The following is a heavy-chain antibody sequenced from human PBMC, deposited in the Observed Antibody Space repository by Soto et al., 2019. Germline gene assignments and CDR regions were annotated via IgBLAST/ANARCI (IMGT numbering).Heavy chain of an antibody. J-gene: IGHJ2*01. Sequence: EVPLVESGGGLVQPGGSLTLSCAASGFTFSSYWMHWVRQAPGKGVVWVSRINPDGRGTNYADSVKGRFTISRDNAKDTLYLQMNSLRPEDTAVYYCARVGQGAWYFDLWGRGTLVTVSS. V-gene: IGHV3-74*01. CDR2: INPDGRGT. D-gene: IGHD1-26*01. CDR3: ARVGQGAWYFDL. CDR1: GFTFSSYW.